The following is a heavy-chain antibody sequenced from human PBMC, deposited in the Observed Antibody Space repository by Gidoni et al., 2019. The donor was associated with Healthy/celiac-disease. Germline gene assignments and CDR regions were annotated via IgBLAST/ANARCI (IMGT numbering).Heavy chain of an antibody. CDR1: GFTFSRSS. CDR3: AKRWFGELSYASPYYYYGMDV. CDR2: ISGSGGST. Sequence: EVQLLESGGGLVQPGGSLRLSCAASGFTFSRSSMSWVRQAPGKGLEWVSAISGSGGSTYYADSVKGRFTISRDNSKNTLYLQMNSLRAEDTAVYYCAKRWFGELSYASPYYYYGMDVWGQGTTVTVSS. J-gene: IGHJ6*02. V-gene: IGHV3-23*01. D-gene: IGHD3-10*01.